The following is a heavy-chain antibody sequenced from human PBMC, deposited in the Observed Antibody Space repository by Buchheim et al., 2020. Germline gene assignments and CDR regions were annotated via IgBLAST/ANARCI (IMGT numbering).Heavy chain of an antibody. Sequence: QVQLVESGGGVVQPGRSLRLSCAASGFTFSSYAMHWVRQAPGKGLEWVAVISYDGSNKYYADSVKGRFTISRDNSKNTLYLQMNSLRAEDTAVYYCARPPSLLTTVTTKVPEYFQHWGQGTL. CDR2: ISYDGSNK. CDR3: ARPPSLLTTVTTKVPEYFQH. V-gene: IGHV3-30-3*01. D-gene: IGHD4-17*01. J-gene: IGHJ1*01. CDR1: GFTFSSYA.